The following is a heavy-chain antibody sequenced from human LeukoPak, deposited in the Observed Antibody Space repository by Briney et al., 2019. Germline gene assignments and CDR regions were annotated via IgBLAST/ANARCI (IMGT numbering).Heavy chain of an antibody. Sequence: KPSETLSLTCAVSGGSISSPNWWSWVRQPPGKGLEWIGEIYHSGSTNYNPSLKSRGTISVDKSKNQLSLRLSSVTAADTAVYYCARGRVRGGRYFDYWGQGTLVTVSS. J-gene: IGHJ4*02. D-gene: IGHD3-10*01. CDR3: ARGRVRGGRYFDY. CDR1: GGSISSPNW. V-gene: IGHV4-4*02. CDR2: IYHSGST.